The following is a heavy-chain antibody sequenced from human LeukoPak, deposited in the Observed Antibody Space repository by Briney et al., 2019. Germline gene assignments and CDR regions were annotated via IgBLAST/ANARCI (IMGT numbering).Heavy chain of an antibody. V-gene: IGHV4-59*01. CDR2: IYYSGST. Sequence: PSETLSLTCTVSGFSINNYYWAWIRQPPGKGLEWIGYIYYSGSTNYNPSLKSRGTMSLDTSKSQCSLNLSSVSAADTAVYYCARGDGYHAFWGQGTLVTVSS. J-gene: IGHJ4*02. CDR3: ARGDGYHAF. CDR1: GFSINNYY. D-gene: IGHD5-24*01.